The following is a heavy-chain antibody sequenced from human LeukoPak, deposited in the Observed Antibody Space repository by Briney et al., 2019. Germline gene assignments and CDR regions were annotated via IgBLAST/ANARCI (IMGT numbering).Heavy chain of an antibody. CDR2: IYPGDSDT. J-gene: IGHJ4*02. CDR1: GYSFTHYW. V-gene: IGHV5-51*01. D-gene: IGHD6-13*01. CDR3: ARSDYSSSPSTSFHFDY. Sequence: GESLKISCQGSGYSFTHYWIGWVRQMPGKGLEWMGNIYPGDSDTRYSPSFQGQVTISADKSISTAYLQWSSLRASDTAMYYCARSDYSSSPSTSFHFDYWGQGILVTVSS.